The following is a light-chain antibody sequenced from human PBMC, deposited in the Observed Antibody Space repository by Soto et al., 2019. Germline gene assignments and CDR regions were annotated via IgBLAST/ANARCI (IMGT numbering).Light chain of an antibody. CDR1: QSLVHNDGDTY. CDR2: KVS. J-gene: IGKJ1*01. CDR3: MQGTHWPWT. V-gene: IGKV2-30*02. Sequence: DVVMTQSPLALPVTLGQPASISCGSAQSLVHNDGDTYLSWFQQRPGRSPRRRIYKVSKRDSGVPDRCSGSGSGTDFILKISRVEAEDFGLYYCMQGTHWPWTFGQGTKVEIK.